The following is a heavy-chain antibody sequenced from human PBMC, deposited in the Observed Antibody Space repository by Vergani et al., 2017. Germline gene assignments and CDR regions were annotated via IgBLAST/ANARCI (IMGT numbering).Heavy chain of an antibody. D-gene: IGHD3-16*02. V-gene: IGHV4-39*01. CDR2: TYYSGST. Sequence: QVNLQESGPGLVKPSETLSLTCTVSGGSISSSSYYWGWIRQPPGKGLEWIGSTYYSGSTYYNPSLKSRVTISVDTSKNQFSLKLSSVTAADTAVYYCARHFLYYDYVWGSYRFNWFDPWGQGTLVTVSS. CDR3: ARHFLYYDYVWGSYRFNWFDP. J-gene: IGHJ5*02. CDR1: GGSISSSSYY.